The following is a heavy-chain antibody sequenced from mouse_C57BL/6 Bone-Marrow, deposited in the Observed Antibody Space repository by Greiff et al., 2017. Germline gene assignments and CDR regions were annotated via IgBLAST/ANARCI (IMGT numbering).Heavy chain of an antibody. CDR3: ARHERYYDYEGYFDY. D-gene: IGHD2-4*01. V-gene: IGHV1-62-2*01. CDR2: FYPGSGSI. J-gene: IGHJ2*01. Sequence: VKLQESGAELVKPGASVKLSCKASGYIFTEYTIHWVKQRSGQGLEWIGWFYPGSGSIKYNERFKDKATLTADKCSNTVYMELSRLTSEDSAVYFCARHERYYDYEGYFDYWGQGTTLTVSS. CDR1: GYIFTEYT.